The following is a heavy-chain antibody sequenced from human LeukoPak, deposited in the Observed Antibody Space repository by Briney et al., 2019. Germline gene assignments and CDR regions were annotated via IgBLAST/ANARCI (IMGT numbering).Heavy chain of an antibody. V-gene: IGHV1-18*01. J-gene: IGHJ4*02. Sequence: ASVKVSCKASGYTFTSYGISWVRQAPGQGLEWMGWINTYNGNTNYAQKFQGRVTMTTDTSTSTAYMELRRLRSDDTGVYYCAIVRPDIVYTSYYFVYWRRGTLHSVRS. D-gene: IGHD5/OR15-5a*01. CDR3: AIVRPDIVYTSYYFVY. CDR2: INTYNGNT. CDR1: GYTFTSYG.